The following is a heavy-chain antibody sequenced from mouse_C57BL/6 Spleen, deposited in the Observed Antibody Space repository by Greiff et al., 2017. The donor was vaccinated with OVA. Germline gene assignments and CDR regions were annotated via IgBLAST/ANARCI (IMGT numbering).Heavy chain of an antibody. CDR3: ARALSYYAMDY. Sequence: QVQLKESGPGLVAPSQSLSITCTVSGFSLTSYGVDWVRQSPGKGLEWLGVIWGVGSTNYNSALNSRLSISKDNSKSQVFLKMHSLQTDDTAMYYCARALSYYAMDYWGQGTSVTVSS. J-gene: IGHJ4*01. CDR1: GFSLTSYG. V-gene: IGHV2-6*01. CDR2: IWGVGST. D-gene: IGHD6-1*01.